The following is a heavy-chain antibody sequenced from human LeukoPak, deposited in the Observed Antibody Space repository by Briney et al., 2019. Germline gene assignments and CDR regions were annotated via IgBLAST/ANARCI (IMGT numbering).Heavy chain of an antibody. J-gene: IGHJ4*02. Sequence: SETLSLTRTLSLGSPNRYYWSWIRQPARPEREGIGRIYSSGSTNYNPSLKSRVPLSVDTSKHQLSLKLTSVTGADTAGVVCARGGKATVVTMWGQVILVTVSS. CDR2: IYSSGST. D-gene: IGHD4-23*01. CDR1: LGSPNRYY. CDR3: ARGGKATVVTM. V-gene: IGHV4-4*07.